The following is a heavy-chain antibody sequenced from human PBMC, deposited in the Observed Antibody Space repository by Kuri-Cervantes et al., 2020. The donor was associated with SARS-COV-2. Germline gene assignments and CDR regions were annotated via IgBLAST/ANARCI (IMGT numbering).Heavy chain of an antibody. V-gene: IGHV3-30*04. J-gene: IGHJ4*02. CDR2: ISYDGSNK. Sequence: GGSLRLSCAASGFTFSSYAMHWVRQAPGKGLEWVAVISYDGSNKYYADSVKGRFTISRDNSKNTLYLQMNSLRAEETAVYYCARGFIAASYYFDYWGQGTLVTVSS. CDR3: ARGFIAASYYFDY. CDR1: GFTFSSYA. D-gene: IGHD6-13*01.